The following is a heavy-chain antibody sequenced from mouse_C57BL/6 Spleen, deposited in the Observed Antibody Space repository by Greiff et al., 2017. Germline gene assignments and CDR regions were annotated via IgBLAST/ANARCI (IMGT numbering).Heavy chain of an antibody. Sequence: QVHVKQSGPGLVQPSQSLSITCTVSGFSLTSYGVHWVRQSPGKGLEWLGVIWRGGSTDYNAAFMSRLSITKDNSKSQVFFKMNSLQADDTAIYYCAKDIYSNYWYFYVWGTGTTVTVSS. CDR2: IWRGGST. CDR1: GFSLTSYG. J-gene: IGHJ1*03. D-gene: IGHD2-5*01. CDR3: AKDIYSNYWYFYV. V-gene: IGHV2-5*01.